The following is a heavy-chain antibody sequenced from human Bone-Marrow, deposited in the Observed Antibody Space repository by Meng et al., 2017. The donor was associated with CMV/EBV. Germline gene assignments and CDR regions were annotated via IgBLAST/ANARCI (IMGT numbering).Heavy chain of an antibody. CDR1: GGSISSSGDY. D-gene: IGHD2-21*01. V-gene: IGHV4-39*01. CDR3: ARGAHCGGDCS. CDR2: IYYSGST. J-gene: IGHJ4*02. Sequence: GSLRLSCTVSGGSISSSGDYWGWIRQPPGKGLEWIGSIYYSGSTYYNPSLKSRVTISVDMSMNQFSLKLSSVTAADTAVYYCARGAHCGGDCSWGQGTLVTVSS.